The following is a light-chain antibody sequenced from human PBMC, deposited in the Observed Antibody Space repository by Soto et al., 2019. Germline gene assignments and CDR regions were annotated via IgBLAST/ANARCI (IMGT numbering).Light chain of an antibody. J-gene: IGKJ2*01. CDR2: DAS. CDR3: QQYDNLPLS. Sequence: DIQMTQSPSSLSASVGDRVTITCQASQDISNYLNWYQQKPGKAPKLLIYDASNLETVVPSRFSGSGTATDFTFTISRLQPEDIATYYCQQYDNLPLSFGQRTKREI. V-gene: IGKV1-33*01. CDR1: QDISNY.